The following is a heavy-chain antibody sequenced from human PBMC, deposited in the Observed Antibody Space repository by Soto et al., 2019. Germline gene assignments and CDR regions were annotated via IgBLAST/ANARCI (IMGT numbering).Heavy chain of an antibody. V-gene: IGHV1-69*13. CDR3: EAQNADIVATMKSPYYYYGMDV. CDR1: GGNFGSYA. Sequence: SVNVSCKPCGGNFGSYAISWMRKATGQGLEWXGGIITIFFTANSAQKFQSRVTINADESTSTADMEMSSLRSEVTAVYYWEAQNADIVATMKSPYYYYGMDVWGEGTTVTVSS. D-gene: IGHD5-12*01. J-gene: IGHJ6*04. CDR2: IITIFFTA.